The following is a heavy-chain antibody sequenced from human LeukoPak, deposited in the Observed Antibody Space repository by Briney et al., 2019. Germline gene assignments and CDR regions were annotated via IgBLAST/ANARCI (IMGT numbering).Heavy chain of an antibody. V-gene: IGHV4-59*08. CDR1: GVSISSYY. J-gene: IGHJ5*02. CDR3: GGAYCGGGSCYSGRGWFDP. CDR2: IYYSGST. Sequence: PSETLSLTCTVSGVSISSYYWSWIRQPPGKGLEWIGYIYYSGSTNYNPSLKSRVTISVDTSKNQFSLKLSFVTAADTAVYYCGGAYCGGGSCYSGRGWFDPCGQGTLVTVSS. D-gene: IGHD2-15*01.